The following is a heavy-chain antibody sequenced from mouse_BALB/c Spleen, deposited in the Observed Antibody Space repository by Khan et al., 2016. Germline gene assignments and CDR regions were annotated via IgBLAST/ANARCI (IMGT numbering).Heavy chain of an antibody. Sequence: QLQESGPDLVKPSQSLSLTCTVTGYSITSGYSWHWLRQFPGNNLEWMGYIHSSVSTNSNPSPTRRISTTRDPSKHQFSFQFTSVTTDDTATYYSERRNWDDAMDYWGQGTSVTVSS. CDR3: ERRNWDDAMDY. CDR2: IHSSVST. CDR1: GYSITSGYS. J-gene: IGHJ4*01. D-gene: IGHD4-1*01. V-gene: IGHV3-1*02.